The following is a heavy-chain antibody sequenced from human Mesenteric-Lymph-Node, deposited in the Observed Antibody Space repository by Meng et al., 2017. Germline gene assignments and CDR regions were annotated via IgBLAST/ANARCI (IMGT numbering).Heavy chain of an antibody. V-gene: IGHV3-73*01. Sequence: GASLKISCAASGFTFSSYAMHWVRQAPGKGLEWVGRIRSKANSYATAYAASVKGRFTISRDDSKNTAYLQMNSLKTEDTAVYYCTSLHSYGHDDYWGQGTLVTVSS. CDR3: TSLHSYGHDDY. J-gene: IGHJ4*02. CDR2: IRSKANSYAT. D-gene: IGHD5-18*01. CDR1: GFTFSSYA.